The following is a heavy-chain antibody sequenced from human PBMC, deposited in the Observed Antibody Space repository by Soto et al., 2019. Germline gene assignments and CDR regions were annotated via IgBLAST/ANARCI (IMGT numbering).Heavy chain of an antibody. CDR2: ITWNGVTT. CDR1: GFRFDDFG. Sequence: EEQLVESGGGVVRPGGSLTLSCAASGFRFDDFGMSWVRQAPGKGLEWVSGITWNGVTTGYVKSVKGRFTISRDNAKNSLYLQMGSLRAEDTAIYYCARDGGVGVAVDAFDIWGQGTMVSVSS. J-gene: IGHJ3*02. CDR3: ARDGGVGVAVDAFDI. D-gene: IGHD6-19*01. V-gene: IGHV3-20*04.